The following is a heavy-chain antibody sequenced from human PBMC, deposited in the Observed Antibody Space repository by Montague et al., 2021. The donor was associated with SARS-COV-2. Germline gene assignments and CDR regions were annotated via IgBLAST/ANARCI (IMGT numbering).Heavy chain of an antibody. D-gene: IGHD5-12*01. CDR2: ISSSGGI. J-gene: IGHJ4*02. Sequence: SETLSLTCTVSGSINGYYWTWIRQSAGKGLEWIGRISSSGGIDYNASLKSRVTMSLDTSKIQLSLKPSSVTAADTAVYYCARQYIGYNRRFDYWGQGALVTVSP. CDR3: ARQYIGYNRRFDY. CDR1: GSINGYY. V-gene: IGHV4-4*07.